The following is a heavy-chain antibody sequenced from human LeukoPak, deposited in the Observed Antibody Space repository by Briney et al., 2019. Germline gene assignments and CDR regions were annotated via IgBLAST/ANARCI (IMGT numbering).Heavy chain of an antibody. CDR2: INGNGKNT. D-gene: IGHD5-12*01. Sequence: GGSLRLVWVPSGFTFSNFAMTWVRQGAGGGPEWLSAINGNGKNTFYRDSGKGRFTISRHNSEHTQHRAMNSLRAEDPAVYYCAKDLRDIVAMISPFDYWGQGTLVTVSS. J-gene: IGHJ4*02. V-gene: IGHV3-23*01. CDR3: AKDLRDIVAMISPFDY. CDR1: GFTFSNFA.